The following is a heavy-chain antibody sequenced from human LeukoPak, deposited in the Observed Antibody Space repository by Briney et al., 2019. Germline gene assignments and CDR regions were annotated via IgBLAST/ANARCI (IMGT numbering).Heavy chain of an antibody. Sequence: GGSLRLSCAASGFTFSNAWMSWVRQAPGKGLEWVGRIKSKTDGGTTDYAAPVEGRFTISRDDSKNTLYLQMNSLKTEDTAVYYCTTFITMVRGGYYYYGMDVWGQGTTVTVSS. CDR1: GFTFSNAW. CDR3: TTFITMVRGGYYYYGMDV. CDR2: IKSKTDGGTT. D-gene: IGHD3-10*01. J-gene: IGHJ6*02. V-gene: IGHV3-15*01.